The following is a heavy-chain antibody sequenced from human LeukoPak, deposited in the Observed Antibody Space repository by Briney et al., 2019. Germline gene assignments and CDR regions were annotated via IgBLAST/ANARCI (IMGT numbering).Heavy chain of an antibody. Sequence: GASVKVSCKASGYNFNSYYIHWVRPAPGQGLTWMGWINPDNGKTKYEPRFQGRVTMTWDTSINTAYVDLTGLRSDDTAVYYCARNEPAVSVVDAFDVWGQGTVVTVSS. CDR1: GYNFNSYY. J-gene: IGHJ3*01. V-gene: IGHV1-2*02. D-gene: IGHD1-1*01. CDR2: INPDNGKT. CDR3: ARNEPAVSVVDAFDV.